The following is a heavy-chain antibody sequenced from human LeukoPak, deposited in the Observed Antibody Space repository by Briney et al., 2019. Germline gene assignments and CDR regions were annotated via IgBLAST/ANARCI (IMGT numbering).Heavy chain of an antibody. V-gene: IGHV4-30-4*07. CDR1: GGSISSGGYS. J-gene: IGHJ6*03. CDR2: IYYSGST. CDR3: ARVNDGDRYYYYYYMDV. Sequence: PSETLSLTCAVSGGSISSGGYSWSWIRQPPGKGLEWIGYIYYSGSTYYNPSLKSRVTISVDTSKNQFSLKLSSVTAADTAVYYCARVNDGDRYYYYYYMDVWGKGTTVTVSS. D-gene: IGHD4-17*01.